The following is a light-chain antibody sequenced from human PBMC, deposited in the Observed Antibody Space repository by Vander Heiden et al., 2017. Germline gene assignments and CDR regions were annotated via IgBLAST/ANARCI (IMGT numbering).Light chain of an antibody. Sequence: DIHMTQSPSSLSASVGDRVTITRPASQSISIYLNWYQQQPGKAAKLLIYAASSLQSGVPSRLSGSGSGTDFTITISSRQPEDVATSYCQQSYSTLSLTFGGGTKVEIK. V-gene: IGKV1-39*01. CDR2: AAS. CDR3: QQSYSTLSLT. CDR1: QSISIY. J-gene: IGKJ4*01.